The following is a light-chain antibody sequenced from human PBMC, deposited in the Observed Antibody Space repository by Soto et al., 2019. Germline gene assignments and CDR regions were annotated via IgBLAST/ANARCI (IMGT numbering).Light chain of an antibody. CDR3: QQSYRTLPT. Sequence: DIQMTQSPSSRSASIGDRVIITCRASQSIAIYLNWYQQKPGKAPNLLIFGASSLRSGAPSRFSAGGSGTDSTLTISSLQPEDVATYYCQQSYRTLPTFGPGTKVEIK. J-gene: IGKJ3*01. CDR2: GAS. V-gene: IGKV1-39*01. CDR1: QSIAIY.